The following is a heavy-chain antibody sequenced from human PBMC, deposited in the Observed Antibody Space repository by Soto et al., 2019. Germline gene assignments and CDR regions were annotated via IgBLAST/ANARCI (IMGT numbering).Heavy chain of an antibody. J-gene: IGHJ4*02. CDR3: ASGYSSSWDIY. V-gene: IGHV4-61*01. Sequence: SETLSLTCTVSGGSVSSGSYYWSWIRQPPGKGLEWIGYIYYSGSTNYNPSLKSRVTISVDTSKNQFSLKLSSVTAADTAVYYCASGYSSSWDIYWCQGTLVTVSS. CDR1: GGSVSSGSYY. CDR2: IYYSGST. D-gene: IGHD6-13*01.